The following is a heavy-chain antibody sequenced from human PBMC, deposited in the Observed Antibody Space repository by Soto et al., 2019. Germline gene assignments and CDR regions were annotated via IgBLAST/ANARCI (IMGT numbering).Heavy chain of an antibody. CDR1: GGSVSSYY. D-gene: IGHD3-3*01. V-gene: IGHV4-59*02. CDR2: IYNTGSA. CDR3: AGMSFTGFGELIGNFYFHGMDV. Sequence: SETLSLTCNVSGGSVSSYYWTWIRQPPGKGLEYIGYIYNTGSANYNPSLKSRVSISLDTSKNQFSLNLRSVTAADTAVYYCAGMSFTGFGELIGNFYFHGMDVWGQGTTVTVSS. J-gene: IGHJ6*02.